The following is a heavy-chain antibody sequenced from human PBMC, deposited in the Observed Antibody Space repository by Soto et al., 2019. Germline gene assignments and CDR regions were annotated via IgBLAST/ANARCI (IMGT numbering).Heavy chain of an antibody. CDR3: AMLGGWSGGSSGMDV. CDR1: GLIFSDYH. D-gene: IGHD3-10*02. CDR2: IRRKANSYTT. Sequence: EVQLVESGGGLVQPGGSLRLSCAASGLIFSDYHMDWVRQAPGKGLEWVGRIRRKANSYTTEYAASVKGRFTISRDDSKNSLYLQINNLKSEDTAVYYCAMLGGWSGGSSGMDVWGQGTTVTVS. J-gene: IGHJ6*02. V-gene: IGHV3-72*01.